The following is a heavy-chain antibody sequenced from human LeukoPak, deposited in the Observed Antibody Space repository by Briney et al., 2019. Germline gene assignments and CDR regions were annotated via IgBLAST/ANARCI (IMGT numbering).Heavy chain of an antibody. J-gene: IGHJ4*02. CDR2: ISAYNGNT. D-gene: IGHD2-2*01. CDR1: VYTFTSRG. Sequence: GASLTLSYKTSVYTFTSRGISWVWQAPGQGLEWMGWISAYNGNTNYAQKLQGRVTMTTDTSTSTAYMELRSLRSDDTAVYYCARDYAPYCSSTSCPPDYWGQGTLVTVSS. V-gene: IGHV1-18*01. CDR3: ARDYAPYCSSTSCPPDY.